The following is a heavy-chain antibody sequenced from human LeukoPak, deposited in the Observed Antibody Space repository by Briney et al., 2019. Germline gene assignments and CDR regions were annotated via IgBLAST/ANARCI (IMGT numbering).Heavy chain of an antibody. D-gene: IGHD6-19*01. Sequence: SETLSLTCTVSGGSISSYYWSWIRQPPGKGLEWIGYIYFRGSTNYNPSLKSRVTISEDTSKNQFSLKLSSVTAADTAVYYCAASRYSSGWRPFDYWGQGTLVTVSS. CDR1: GGSISSYY. J-gene: IGHJ4*02. V-gene: IGHV4-59*08. CDR2: IYFRGST. CDR3: AASRYSSGWRPFDY.